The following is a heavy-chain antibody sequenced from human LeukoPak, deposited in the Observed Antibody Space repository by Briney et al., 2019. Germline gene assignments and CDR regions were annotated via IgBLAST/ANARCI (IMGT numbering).Heavy chain of an antibody. J-gene: IGHJ4*02. V-gene: IGHV3-48*04. CDR2: ISSSGTNI. CDR3: ARSSSTYYYDTSSHY. Sequence: GGSLRLSCVASGFTFSTYSMNWVRQAPGKGLEWVSYISSSGTNIYYADSVKGRFTISRDNAKNSLYLQMNSLRAEDTAVYYCARSSSTYYYDTSSHYWGQGTLVTVSS. CDR1: GFTFSTYS. D-gene: IGHD3-22*01.